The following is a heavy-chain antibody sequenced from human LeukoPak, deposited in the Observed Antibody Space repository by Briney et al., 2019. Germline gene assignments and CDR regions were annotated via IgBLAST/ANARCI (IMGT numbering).Heavy chain of an antibody. Sequence: GRSVRLSCAASGFTFSSYAMHWVRQAPGKGLEWEAVISYDGSNKYYADSVKGRFTISRDNSKNTLYLQMNSLRAEDTAVYYCARGPDIVVVPAAMTPYDAFDIWGQGTMVTVSS. D-gene: IGHD2-2*01. V-gene: IGHV3-30*01. CDR2: ISYDGSNK. CDR3: ARGPDIVVVPAAMTPYDAFDI. J-gene: IGHJ3*02. CDR1: GFTFSSYA.